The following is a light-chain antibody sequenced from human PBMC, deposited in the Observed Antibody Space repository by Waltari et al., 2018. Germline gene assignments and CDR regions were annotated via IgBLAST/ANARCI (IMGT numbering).Light chain of an antibody. J-gene: IGKJ1*01. V-gene: IGKV1-5*03. CDR2: KAS. Sequence: EIQLTQSPSTLAASVGDRVNLTCRASQDIGTWLAWYQQKPGKAPKLLLYKASRLQSGVPSRFSGRGSGTEFTLTISSLQPEDFATFYCQQFDTYPWTFGQGTKVDIK. CDR3: QQFDTYPWT. CDR1: QDIGTW.